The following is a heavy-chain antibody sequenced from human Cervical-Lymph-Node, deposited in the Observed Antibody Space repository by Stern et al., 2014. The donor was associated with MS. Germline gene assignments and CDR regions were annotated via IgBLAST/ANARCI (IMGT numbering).Heavy chain of an antibody. V-gene: IGHV5-51*01. CDR1: GYSFTSYW. Sequence: VQLVQSGAEVKKPGESLKISCKGSGYSFTSYWIAWVRQMPGKGLEWMGIISPVYSDARYSPSFQGQVTFSVDKSVGTAYVQWNSLKASDTAMYYCARQLSSEELDYCGQGTLVSVSS. CDR2: ISPVYSDA. D-gene: IGHD6-19*01. CDR3: ARQLSSEELDY. J-gene: IGHJ4*02.